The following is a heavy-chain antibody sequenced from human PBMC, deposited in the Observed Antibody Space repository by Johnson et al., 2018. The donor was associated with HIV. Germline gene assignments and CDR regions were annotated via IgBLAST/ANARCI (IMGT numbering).Heavy chain of an antibody. V-gene: IGHV3-7*01. Sequence: VQLVESGGGLVQPGGSLRLSCAASGFTFSSYWMSWVRQAPGKGLEWVANIKQDGSEKYYVESVKGRFTISRDNAKNSLDLQMNSLRAEDTAVYYCARDSGGKYYIMDAFDIWGQGTMVTVSS. CDR3: ARDSGGKYYIMDAFDI. CDR2: IKQDGSEK. CDR1: GFTFSSYW. D-gene: IGHD1-26*01. J-gene: IGHJ3*02.